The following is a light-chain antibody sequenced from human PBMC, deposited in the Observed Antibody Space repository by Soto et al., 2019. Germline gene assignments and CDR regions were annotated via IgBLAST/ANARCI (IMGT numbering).Light chain of an antibody. V-gene: IGLV2-14*01. J-gene: IGLJ2*01. CDR2: EVS. CDR1: SSDVGGYNY. CDR3: SSYTSSNTGV. Sequence: ALTQPASVSGSPGQSITISCTGTSSDVGGYNYVSWYQHHPGKAPKLMIYEVSNRPSGVSNRFSGSKSGNTASLTISGLQAEDEADYYCSSYTSSNTGVFGGGTKLTVL.